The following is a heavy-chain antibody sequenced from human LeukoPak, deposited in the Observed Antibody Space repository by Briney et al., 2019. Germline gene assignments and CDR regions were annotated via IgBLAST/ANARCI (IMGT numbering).Heavy chain of an antibody. D-gene: IGHD3-22*01. CDR3: AKVDSSGYYYY. CDR2: ISYDGSNK. J-gene: IGHJ4*02. Sequence: GRSLRLSCAASGFTFSSHGMHWVRQAPGKGLEWVAVISYDGSNKYYADSVKGRFTISRDNSKNTLYLQMNSLRAEDTAVYYCAKVDSSGYYYYWGQGTLVTVSS. CDR1: GFTFSSHG. V-gene: IGHV3-30*18.